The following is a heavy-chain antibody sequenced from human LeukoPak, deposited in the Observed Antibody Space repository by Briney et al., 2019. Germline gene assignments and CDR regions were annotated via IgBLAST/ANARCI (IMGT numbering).Heavy chain of an antibody. CDR2: IYYSGST. CDR1: GGSFSSYY. J-gene: IGHJ4*02. D-gene: IGHD4-17*01. Sequence: PSETLSLTCAVYGGSFSSYYWSWIRQPPGKGLEWIGYIYYSGSTNYNPSLKSRVTMSVDTAKNQFSLNLSSVTPADTAVYYCAREATSVTRGLDYWGQGTLVTVSS. CDR3: AREATSVTRGLDY. V-gene: IGHV4-59*12.